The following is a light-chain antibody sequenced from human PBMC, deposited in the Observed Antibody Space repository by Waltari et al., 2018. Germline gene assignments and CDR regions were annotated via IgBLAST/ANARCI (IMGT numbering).Light chain of an antibody. CDR3: QSYDSTLRNVV. CDR1: TFNFWARYV. V-gene: IGLV1-40*01. Sequence: QSALTPPPSRSGEPGQRVNISRTGYTFNFWARYVVDGYQQLPRGAPILLIYEHFKRPPGVPDRFPGSKSGTAAYLAITGLHADEEAEYYCQSYDSTLRNVVFGDGTKLT. CDR2: EHF. J-gene: IGLJ2*01.